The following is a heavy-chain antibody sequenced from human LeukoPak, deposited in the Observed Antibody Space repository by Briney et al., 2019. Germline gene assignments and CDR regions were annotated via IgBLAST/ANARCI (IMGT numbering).Heavy chain of an antibody. Sequence: PGGSLRLSCAASGFTFSSYGMHWVRQAPGKGLEWVAVIWYDGSSKYYADSVKGRFTISRDNSKNTLYLQMNSLRAEDTAVYYCARDRLDYYDSSGYYPLEYWGQGTLVTVSS. J-gene: IGHJ4*02. CDR1: GFTFSSYG. V-gene: IGHV3-33*01. CDR3: ARDRLDYYDSSGYYPLEY. CDR2: IWYDGSSK. D-gene: IGHD3-22*01.